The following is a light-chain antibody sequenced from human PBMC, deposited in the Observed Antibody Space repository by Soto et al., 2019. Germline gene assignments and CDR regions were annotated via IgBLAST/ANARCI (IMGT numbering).Light chain of an antibody. V-gene: IGKV3-20*01. CDR2: SAS. J-gene: IGKJ1*01. CDR3: HHYGSSSRT. Sequence: IVLTQSPGTLCLSRGERATLACSDSQNFRSNYLAWYQQKPGQAPRLLIYSASSRATGIPDRFSGSGSGTDFTLTISRLEPEDFAVYYCHHYGSSSRTFGQGTKV. CDR1: QNFRSNY.